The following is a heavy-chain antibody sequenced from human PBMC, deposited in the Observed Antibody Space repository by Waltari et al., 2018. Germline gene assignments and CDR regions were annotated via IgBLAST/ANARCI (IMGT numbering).Heavy chain of an antibody. D-gene: IGHD3-16*01. CDR1: GFSFSTYV. V-gene: IGHV3-23*01. J-gene: IGHJ4*02. Sequence: EVQLLESGGGLVQPGGSLRLSCAASGFSFSTYVINWGRQATGKGLEWVSSISDAGGIINYADSVKGRFTISRDNSKNTLYLQMNSLRGEDTAVYYCARASGVDYWGQGTLVTISS. CDR3: ARASGVDY. CDR2: ISDAGGII.